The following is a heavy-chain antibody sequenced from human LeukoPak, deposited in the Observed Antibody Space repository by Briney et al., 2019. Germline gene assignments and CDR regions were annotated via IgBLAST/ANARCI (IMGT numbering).Heavy chain of an antibody. D-gene: IGHD6-13*01. CDR1: GFTFSEYY. CDR2: IKDDGTVK. J-gene: IGHJ5*02. Sequence: GGSLRLSCAASGFTFSEYYMSWVRQAPGKGLEWLANIKDDGTVKYYVDSVKGRFTISRDNARNSLYLQMNSLRAEGTAVYYCAGPNWYVSSPWGQGTLVTVSS. V-gene: IGHV3-7*01. CDR3: AGPNWYVSSP.